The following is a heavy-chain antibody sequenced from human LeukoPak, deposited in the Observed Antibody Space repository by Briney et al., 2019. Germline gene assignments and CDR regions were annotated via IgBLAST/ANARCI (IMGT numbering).Heavy chain of an antibody. CDR3: ARGSPDYYDSSGYYTN. D-gene: IGHD3-22*01. V-gene: IGHV4-59*01. J-gene: IGHJ4*02. CDR2: IYYSGST. Sequence: SETLSLTCTVSGDSISSYYWSWIRQPPGKGLEWIGYIYYSGSTNYNPSLKSRVTISVHTSKNQSSLKLSSVTAADTAVYYRARGSPDYYDSSGYYTNWGQGTLVTVPS. CDR1: GDSISSYY.